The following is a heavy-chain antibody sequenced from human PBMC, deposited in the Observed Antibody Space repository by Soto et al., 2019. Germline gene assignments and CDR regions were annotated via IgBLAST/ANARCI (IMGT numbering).Heavy chain of an antibody. CDR2: ISPKSGGT. CDR3: TRNAFYYISRGYHDGFDI. V-gene: IGHV1-2*02. CDR1: GYTFSDYY. D-gene: IGHD3-22*01. J-gene: IGHJ3*02. Sequence: QVQLVQSGAEVQKPGASVKVSCKASGYTFSDYYVHWVRQAPGQGLEWMGWISPKSGGTNYAQKFQGRVTMTRDTSIFTAYMELSRLRSDDTAVYYCTRNAFYYISRGYHDGFDIWGQGTLVTVSS.